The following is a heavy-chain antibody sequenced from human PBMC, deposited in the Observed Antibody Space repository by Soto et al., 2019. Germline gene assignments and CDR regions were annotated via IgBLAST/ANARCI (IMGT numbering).Heavy chain of an antibody. Sequence: EVQLLESGGGLVQPGGSLSLSCAASGFTFSSYAMSWVRQTPGKGREWVAGISGSGGATYHADAVKGRLTISRDNSNNALYLQMSSLRAEDTAVYYCAKDLGPPVRSHYPYWYFDVWGRGTLVTVSS. CDR1: GFTFSSYA. D-gene: IGHD3-10*01. J-gene: IGHJ2*01. CDR2: ISGSGGAT. V-gene: IGHV3-23*01. CDR3: AKDLGPPVRSHYPYWYFDV.